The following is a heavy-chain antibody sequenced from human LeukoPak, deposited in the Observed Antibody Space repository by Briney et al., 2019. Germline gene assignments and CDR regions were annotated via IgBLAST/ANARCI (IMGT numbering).Heavy chain of an antibody. D-gene: IGHD1-26*01. CDR3: ARAIEVGAMTPFDY. CDR2: VNHSGRT. CDR1: GGSFSDYW. J-gene: IGHJ4*02. V-gene: IGHV4-34*01. Sequence: SETLSLTCAVYGGSFSDYWWTWIRQSPGKGLEWIGEVNHSGRTNYNPSLKSRVSISVDRSNKQFTLKLTSVTAADTAVYYCARAIEVGAMTPFDYWGQGTLVTVSS.